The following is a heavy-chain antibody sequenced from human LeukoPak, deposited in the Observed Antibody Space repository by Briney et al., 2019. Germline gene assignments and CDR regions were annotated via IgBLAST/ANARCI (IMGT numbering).Heavy chain of an antibody. V-gene: IGHV1-69*13. D-gene: IGHD3-9*01. Sequence: GASVKVSCKASGGTFSSYAISWVRQAPGQGLEWTGGIIPIFGTANYAQKFQGRVTITADESTSTAYMELSSLRSEDTAVYYCARSKALRLDDIYYWGQGTLVTVSS. CDR1: GGTFSSYA. CDR3: ARSKALRLDDIYY. CDR2: IIPIFGTA. J-gene: IGHJ4*02.